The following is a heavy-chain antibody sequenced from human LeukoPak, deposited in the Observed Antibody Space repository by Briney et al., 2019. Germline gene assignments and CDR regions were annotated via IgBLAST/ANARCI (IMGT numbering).Heavy chain of an antibody. CDR3: ARGPVGPTIPFDY. J-gene: IGHJ4*02. Sequence: SETLSLTCTVSGGAIRSYYWSWIRQPPGKGLEWIGYIYYSGSTNYNPSLKSRVTMSVDTSKNQFSLKLSSVTAADTAVYYCARGPVGPTIPFDYWRQGTLVTVSS. CDR2: IYYSGST. V-gene: IGHV4-59*01. CDR1: GGAIRSYY. D-gene: IGHD1-26*01.